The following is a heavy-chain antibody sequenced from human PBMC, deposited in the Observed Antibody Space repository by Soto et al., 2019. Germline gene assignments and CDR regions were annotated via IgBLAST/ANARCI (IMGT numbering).Heavy chain of an antibody. J-gene: IGHJ3*02. D-gene: IGHD2-15*01. V-gene: IGHV3-23*01. CDR2: NSGSGDNT. CDR1: GFTFSSYA. CDR3: SKDKGGYCSGGGCYGDVFDI. Sequence: HPGGSLRLSCAASGFTFSSYAMNWVRQAPGKGLEWVSRNSGSGDNTFYADSVKGRFTISRANSKNTLYLQMNSLRAEDTAIYYCSKDKGGYCSGGGCYGDVFDIWGQGTMVTVSS.